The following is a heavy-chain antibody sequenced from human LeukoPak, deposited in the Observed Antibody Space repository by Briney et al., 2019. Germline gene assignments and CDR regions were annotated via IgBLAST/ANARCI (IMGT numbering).Heavy chain of an antibody. CDR3: ATTYGSGSYYKGAFDI. J-gene: IGHJ3*02. CDR1: GGTFSSYA. V-gene: IGHV1-69*13. Sequence: SVKVSCKASGGTFSSYAISWVRQAPGQGLEWMGGIIPIFGTANYAQKFQGRVTITADESTSTAYMELSSLRCEDTAVYYCATTYGSGSYYKGAFDIWGQGTMVTVSS. CDR2: IIPIFGTA. D-gene: IGHD3-10*01.